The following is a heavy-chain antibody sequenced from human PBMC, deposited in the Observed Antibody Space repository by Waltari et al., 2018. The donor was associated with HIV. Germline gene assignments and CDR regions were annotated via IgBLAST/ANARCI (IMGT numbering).Heavy chain of an antibody. J-gene: IGHJ4*02. Sequence: EVQLVESGGGLVKPGGSLRLSCAASGFSLRSFSMNWVRQAPGKGLEWSSYISCLGSYIHYADSVKGRFTISRDNAKKSLFRQRNGLRVEDTAVYRCASALTNGPGGYWGQGTLVTVSS. V-gene: IGHV3-21*05. CDR2: ISCLGSYI. D-gene: IGHD2-8*01. CDR3: ASALTNGPGGY. CDR1: GFSLRSFS.